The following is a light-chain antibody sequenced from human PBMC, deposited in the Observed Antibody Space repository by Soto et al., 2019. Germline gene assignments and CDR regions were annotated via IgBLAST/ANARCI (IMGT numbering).Light chain of an antibody. J-gene: IGLJ1*01. Sequence: QSALTQPASVSGSPGQSITISCTGTSSDAGGYNYVSWYQQHPGKAPKLMIYEVSNRPSGVSNRFSGSKSDNTASLTISGLQAEDEADYYCSSYTSSSTYVFGTGTKLTVL. CDR2: EVS. CDR3: SSYTSSSTYV. CDR1: SSDAGGYNY. V-gene: IGLV2-14*01.